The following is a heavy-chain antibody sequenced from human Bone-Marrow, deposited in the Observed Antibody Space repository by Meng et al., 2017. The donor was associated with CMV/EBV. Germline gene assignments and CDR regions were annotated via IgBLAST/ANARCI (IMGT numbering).Heavy chain of an antibody. CDR1: GGSFRGYY. D-gene: IGHD6-19*01. CDR2: INHLGST. Sequence: LRLSCAVYGGSFRGYYWSWIRQPPGKGLEWIGEINHLGSTNYNPSLKSRVTISVDTSKNHFSLRLSSVTAADTAVYYCSRGRVRGLAMAGVNTHPWFDYWGHGTLVTVSS. J-gene: IGHJ4*01. CDR3: SRGRVRGLAMAGVNTHPWFDY. V-gene: IGHV4-34*01.